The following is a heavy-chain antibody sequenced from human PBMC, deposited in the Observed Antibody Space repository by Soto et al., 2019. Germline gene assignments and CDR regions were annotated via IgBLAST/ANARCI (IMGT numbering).Heavy chain of an antibody. CDR1: GYSISAYY. V-gene: IGHV1-2*02. Sequence: QVQLVQSGTEVKKPGASVKVSCQASGYSISAYYIHWMRQAPGQGLEWMGWIDPKNGGTVSAQKFQGSLTMTRDTSISTVYMDLSGLTSDDTALYYCGRDDYGIFPYWGQGSLVTVSS. CDR3: GRDDYGIFPY. J-gene: IGHJ4*02. CDR2: IDPKNGGT. D-gene: IGHD3-10*01.